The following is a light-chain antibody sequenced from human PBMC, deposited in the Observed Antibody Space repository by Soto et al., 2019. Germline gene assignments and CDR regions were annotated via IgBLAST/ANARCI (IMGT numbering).Light chain of an antibody. CDR2: GAS. CDR1: QSVSNNY. V-gene: IGKV3-20*01. J-gene: IGKJ4*01. Sequence: IVLMQSPGTLSLSPGERATLSCRASQSVSNNYVAWYQQKPGQAPRLLIAGASSRATGIPDRFSGSRSGTDFSLTISRQEPEDFAVYYCQQYGNSPPLTFGGGTKVEIK. CDR3: QQYGNSPPLT.